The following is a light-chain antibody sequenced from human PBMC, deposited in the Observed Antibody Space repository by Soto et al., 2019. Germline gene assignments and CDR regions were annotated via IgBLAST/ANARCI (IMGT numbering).Light chain of an antibody. CDR3: QQYQQWPFYT. J-gene: IGKJ2*01. V-gene: IGKV1-5*01. Sequence: DIQITQSPSTLYASVGDRVTITCRASQTITTWLAWYQQKPGKAPKLLIYDASTLESGVPSRFSGSGFGTELTLTISSLQPEDFAFYDCQQYQQWPFYTFGQGTKVDIK. CDR1: QTITTW. CDR2: DAS.